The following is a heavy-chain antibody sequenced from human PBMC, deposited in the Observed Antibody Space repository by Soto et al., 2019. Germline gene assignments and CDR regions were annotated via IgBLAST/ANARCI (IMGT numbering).Heavy chain of an antibody. D-gene: IGHD3-16*01. V-gene: IGHV3-23*01. CDR2: ISGSGDRT. J-gene: IGHJ6*02. Sequence: GGSLRLSCAASGFTFSSYAITWVRQAPGKGLEWVSVISGSGDRTYYADSVKGRFTISRDNSKNTLYLQMNSLRAEDTAVYYWARGRGRYFYYGMDVGGQGTTVSVSS. CDR3: ARGRGRYFYYGMDV. CDR1: GFTFSSYA.